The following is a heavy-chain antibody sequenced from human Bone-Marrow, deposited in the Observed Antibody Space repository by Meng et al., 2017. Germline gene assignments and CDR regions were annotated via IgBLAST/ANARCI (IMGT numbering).Heavy chain of an antibody. CDR3: ARGGRYSSGWSDY. V-gene: IGHV1-3*01. Sequence: HVQLLQAGAEGKKSGASLKASCKSSGNTFTSYAIQWVRQAPRQRLEWMRWINAGNGNTKYEQEFQGRVTITRDTSASTAYMELSSLRSEATAVYYCARGGRYSSGWSDYWGQGTLVTVFS. J-gene: IGHJ4*02. D-gene: IGHD6-19*01. CDR2: INAGNGNT. CDR1: GNTFTSYA.